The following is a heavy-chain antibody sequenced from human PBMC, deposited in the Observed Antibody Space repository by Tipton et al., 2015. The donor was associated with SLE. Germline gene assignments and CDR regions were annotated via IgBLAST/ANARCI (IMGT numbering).Heavy chain of an antibody. V-gene: IGHV4-4*07. CDR3: AREFLNPVTTVHYYFDL. D-gene: IGHD4-11*01. Sequence: TLSLTCTVSGGSISSYYWSWIRQPAGGGLEWIGRIYTSGSTNYHPSLRSRVTISLDTSKNQFSLKLTSVTATDTAVYYCAREFLNPVTTVHYYFDLWGRGTLVTVSS. J-gene: IGHJ2*01. CDR2: IYTSGST. CDR1: GGSISSYY.